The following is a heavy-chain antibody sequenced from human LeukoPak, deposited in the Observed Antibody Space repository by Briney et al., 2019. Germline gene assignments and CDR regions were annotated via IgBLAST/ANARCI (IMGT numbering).Heavy chain of an antibody. CDR1: GYTFTSYG. CDR3: ARVDTAMVAFDY. CDR2: ISAYNGNT. V-gene: IGHV1-18*01. D-gene: IGHD5-18*01. J-gene: IGHJ4*02. Sequence: PRASVKVSCKASGYTFTSYGISWVRQAPGQGLEWMGWISAYNGNTNYAQKLQGRVTMTTNTSTSTAYMELRSLRSDDTAVYYCARVDTAMVAFDYWGQGTLVTVSS.